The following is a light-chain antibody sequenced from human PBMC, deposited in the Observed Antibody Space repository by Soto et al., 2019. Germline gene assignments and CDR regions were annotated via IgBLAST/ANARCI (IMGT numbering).Light chain of an antibody. CDR2: GAS. V-gene: IGKV3-20*01. J-gene: IGKJ3*01. CDR3: QQYGSSPPNFT. CDR1: QSVSSNY. Sequence: EIVLTQSPGTLSLSPGERATLSCRASQSVSSNYLAWNQQRPGQAPRLLIFGASYRATGIPDRFSGSGSGTDFTLTISRLEPEDFAVYYCQQYGSSPPNFTFGPGTKVDSK.